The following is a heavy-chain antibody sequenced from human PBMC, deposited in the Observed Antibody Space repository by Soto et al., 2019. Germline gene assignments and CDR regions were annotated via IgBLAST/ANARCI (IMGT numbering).Heavy chain of an antibody. J-gene: IGHJ6*02. CDR2: IDPSDSYT. D-gene: IGHD3-10*01. CDR3: ARRPMVRGVRNYYGMDV. CDR1: GYTFTSYW. Sequence: GESLKISCKTSGYTFTSYWVTWVRQMPGKGLEWMGRIDPSDSYTNYSPSFQGHVTISVDTSINTAYLQWSSLKASDTAMYYCARRPMVRGVRNYYGMDVWGQGTTVTVSS. V-gene: IGHV5-10-1*01.